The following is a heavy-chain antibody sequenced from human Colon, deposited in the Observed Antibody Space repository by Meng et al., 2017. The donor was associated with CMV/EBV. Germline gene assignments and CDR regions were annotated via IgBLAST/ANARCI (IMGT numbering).Heavy chain of an antibody. CDR1: GGSISSRTYY. Sequence: SETLSLTCTVSGGSISSRTYYWAWIRQPPGKGLEWVGSVDHTGHTYYKPSLQSRVIISVDTSKNQFSLRLSSVTAADTAVYYCAREPRFAAAGTPHRYYYYYGMDVWGQGTTVTVSS. V-gene: IGHV4-39*07. CDR2: VDHTGHT. CDR3: AREPRFAAAGTPHRYYYYYGMDV. D-gene: IGHD6-13*01. J-gene: IGHJ6*02.